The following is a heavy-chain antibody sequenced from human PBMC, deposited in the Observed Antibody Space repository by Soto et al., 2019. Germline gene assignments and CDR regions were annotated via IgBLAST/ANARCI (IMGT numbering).Heavy chain of an antibody. J-gene: IGHJ6*02. CDR3: ASSYDITGTYYYGMDV. V-gene: IGHV3-33*03. Sequence: PGGSLRLSCAASGFTFSSYGMHWVRQAPGKGLEWVAVIWYDGSNKYYADSVKGRFTISRDNAKNSLYLQMNSLRAEDTAVYYCASSYDITGTYYYGMDVWGQGTTVTVSS. CDR2: IWYDGSNK. CDR1: GFTFSSYG. D-gene: IGHD1-20*01.